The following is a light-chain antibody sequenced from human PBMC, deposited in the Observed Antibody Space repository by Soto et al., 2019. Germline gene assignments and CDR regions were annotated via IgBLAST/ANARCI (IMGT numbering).Light chain of an antibody. V-gene: IGKV1-5*03. Sequence: DIQMTQSPSTLSGSVGDRVTITCRASQTISSWLAWYQQKPGKAPKLLIYKASTLKSGVPSRFSGSGSGKECTLTISSLQPDDFATYYFQHYNSYSEAFGQGTKVELK. CDR3: QHYNSYSEA. CDR1: QTISSW. CDR2: KAS. J-gene: IGKJ1*01.